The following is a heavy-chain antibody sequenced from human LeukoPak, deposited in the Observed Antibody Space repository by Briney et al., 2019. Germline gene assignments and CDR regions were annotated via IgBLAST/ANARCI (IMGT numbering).Heavy chain of an antibody. CDR3: ANNGYSYGYFFDY. CDR1: GFTFSSYG. V-gene: IGHV3-30*02. CDR2: IRYDGSNK. J-gene: IGHJ4*02. D-gene: IGHD5-18*01. Sequence: PGGSLRLSCAASGFTFSSYGMHWVRQAPGKGLEWVAFIRYDGSNKYYADSVKGRFTISRDNSKNTLYLQMNSLRAEDTAVYYCANNGYSYGYFFDYWGQGTLVTVSS.